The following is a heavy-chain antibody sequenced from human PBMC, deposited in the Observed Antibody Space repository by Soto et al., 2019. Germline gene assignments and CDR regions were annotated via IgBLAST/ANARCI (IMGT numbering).Heavy chain of an antibody. J-gene: IGHJ5*02. CDR2: TSNSGNSV. CDR1: GFTFNDFF. CDR3: ARNTFNWFDP. Sequence: QVQLVESGGDLVKPGGSLRLSCAASGFTFNDFFMTWIRQAPGRGPEWVASTSNSGNSVYYADSVKGRFTVSRDNAQNTLTLQMTDLRVDDTAVYDCARNTFNWFDPWGQGTLVTVSS. V-gene: IGHV3-11*01.